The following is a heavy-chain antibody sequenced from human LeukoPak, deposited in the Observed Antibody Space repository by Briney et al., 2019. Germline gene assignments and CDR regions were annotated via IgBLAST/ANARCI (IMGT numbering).Heavy chain of an antibody. Sequence: GASAEDSCMASGYSFTGYYMHWVRQTPGQGLECMGLINPSGGSTSYAQKFQGRVTMTRDTSTSTVYMELSSLRSEDTAVYYCARAQATVKCYDYWGQGTLVTVSS. J-gene: IGHJ4*02. CDR1: GYSFTGYY. V-gene: IGHV1-46*01. CDR3: ARAQATVKCYDY. D-gene: IGHD4-17*01. CDR2: INPSGGST.